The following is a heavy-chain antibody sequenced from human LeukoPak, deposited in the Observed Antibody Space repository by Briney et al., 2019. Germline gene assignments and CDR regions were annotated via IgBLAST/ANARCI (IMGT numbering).Heavy chain of an antibody. V-gene: IGHV4-59*01. Sequence: SETLSLTCAVYGGSFSGYYWTWIRQPPGKGLEWIGYIFYSGSTNYNPSLKSRVTISVDTSKSQFSLKLGSVTAADTAVYYCARGADWFDPWGQGTLVTVSS. CDR2: IFYSGST. CDR1: GGSFSGYY. CDR3: ARGADWFDP. D-gene: IGHD6-19*01. J-gene: IGHJ5*02.